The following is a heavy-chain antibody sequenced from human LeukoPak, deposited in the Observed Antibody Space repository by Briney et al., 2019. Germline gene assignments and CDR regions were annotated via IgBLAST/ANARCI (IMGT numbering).Heavy chain of an antibody. J-gene: IGHJ4*02. CDR3: ARDRYYDGSGYVFDY. Sequence: SEALSLTCTVSGGSISSYYWSWIRQPPGKGLEWIGYIYYSGSTNYNPSLKSRVTMSVDTSKNQFSLKLSSVTAADTAVYYCARDRYYDGSGYVFDYWGQGTLVTVSS. CDR2: IYYSGST. D-gene: IGHD3-22*01. V-gene: IGHV4-59*12. CDR1: GGSISSYY.